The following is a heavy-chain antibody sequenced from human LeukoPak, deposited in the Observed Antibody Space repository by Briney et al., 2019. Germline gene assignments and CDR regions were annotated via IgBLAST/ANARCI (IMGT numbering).Heavy chain of an antibody. CDR3: ARLHLGELSQFDY. J-gene: IGHJ4*02. Sequence: PSETLSLTCTVSGGSISTYYWTWIRQPPGKGLEWIGYIYNPERNNYNPSLRSRVTMSLDTSKNQFSLRLSSVTAADTAMYYCARLHLGELSQFDYWGQGTLVTVSP. CDR2: IYNPERN. V-gene: IGHV4-59*08. CDR1: GGSISTYY. D-gene: IGHD3-16*02.